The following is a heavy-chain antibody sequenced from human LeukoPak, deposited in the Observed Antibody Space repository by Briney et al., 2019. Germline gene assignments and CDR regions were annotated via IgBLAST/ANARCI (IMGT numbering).Heavy chain of an antibody. Sequence: GGSLRLSCAAPGFTFDDYAMHWVRQAPGKGLEWVSLISWDGGSTYYADSVKGRFTISRDNTKNSLYLHMNSLRTEDTALYYCAKDIHIGHGSGWPESWGQGTLVTVSS. CDR3: AKDIHIGHGSGWPES. D-gene: IGHD6-19*01. J-gene: IGHJ5*02. CDR1: GFTFDDYA. V-gene: IGHV3-43D*03. CDR2: ISWDGGST.